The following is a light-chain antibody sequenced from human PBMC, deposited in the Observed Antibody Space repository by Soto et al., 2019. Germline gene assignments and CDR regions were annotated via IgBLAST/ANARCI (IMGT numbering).Light chain of an antibody. CDR3: QQCDNSPRP. CDR1: QSVSRTF. Sequence: EIVLTQSPGTLSLSPGERATLSCRASQSVSRTFFAWYQQKPGQAPRHLLYGASNRATGIPDRFSGSGSGTDFPLTISRLEPEYFAVYYCQQCDNSPRPFGQGPKVEI. J-gene: IGKJ1*01. V-gene: IGKV3-20*01. CDR2: GAS.